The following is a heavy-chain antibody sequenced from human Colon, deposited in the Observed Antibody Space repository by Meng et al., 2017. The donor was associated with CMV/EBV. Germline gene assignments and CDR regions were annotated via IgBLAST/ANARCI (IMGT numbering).Heavy chain of an antibody. CDR3: ARDRGDFTEYWFDP. J-gene: IGHJ5*02. V-gene: IGHV3-64*02. CDR1: GFTFSSYA. D-gene: IGHD3-16*01. CDR2: ISSNGGST. Sequence: GESLKISCAASGFTFSSYAMHWVRQAPGKGLEYVSAISSNGGSTYYADSVKGRFTISRDNSKNTLYLQMNSLRAEDTAVYYCARDRGDFTEYWFDPWGQGTLVTVSS.